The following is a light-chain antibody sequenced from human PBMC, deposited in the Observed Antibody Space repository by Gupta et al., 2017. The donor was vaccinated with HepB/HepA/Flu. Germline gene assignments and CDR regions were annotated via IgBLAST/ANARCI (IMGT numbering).Light chain of an antibody. CDR1: SSNIGAGYD. CDR3: QSDDSSLSAV. J-gene: IGLJ2*01. CDR2: GNS. Sequence: QSVLTQPPSVSGAPGQRVTISCTGSSSNIGAGYDVHWYQQPPGTAPKLLIYGNSNRPAGVPDRFSGSKSGTSASLAITGRQAEDEADYYGQSDDSSLSAVFGGGTKLTVL. V-gene: IGLV1-40*01.